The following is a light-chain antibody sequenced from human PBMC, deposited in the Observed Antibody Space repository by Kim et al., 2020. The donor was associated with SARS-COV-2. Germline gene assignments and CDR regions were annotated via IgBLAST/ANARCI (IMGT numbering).Light chain of an antibody. Sequence: PEGTVTHTCGSSTGGVTSDHYPYWLQQKPGQAPRTLIYDTNNKHSWAPARFSGSLLGGKAALTLSAAQPEDEADYYCFLSYSGARVFGGGTQLTVL. CDR2: DTN. CDR1: TGGVTSDHY. CDR3: FLSYSGARV. V-gene: IGLV7-46*01. J-gene: IGLJ3*02.